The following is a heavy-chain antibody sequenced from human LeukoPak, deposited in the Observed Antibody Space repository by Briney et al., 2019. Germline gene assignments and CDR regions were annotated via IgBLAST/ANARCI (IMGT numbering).Heavy chain of an antibody. CDR2: IYYTGST. Sequence: SETLSLTCAVYGGSFSGYYWSWIRQPPGKGLEWIGYIYYTGSTNYNPSLKSRVTISIDASKNQFSLKVNSVTAADTAVYYCARGPNWIDYWGQGTLVTVSS. V-gene: IGHV4-59*13. CDR3: ARGPNWIDY. CDR1: GGSFSGYY. D-gene: IGHD1-1*01. J-gene: IGHJ4*02.